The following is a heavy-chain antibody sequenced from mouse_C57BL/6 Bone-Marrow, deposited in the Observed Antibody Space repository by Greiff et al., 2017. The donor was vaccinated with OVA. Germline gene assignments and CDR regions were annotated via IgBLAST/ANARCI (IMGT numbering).Heavy chain of an antibody. J-gene: IGHJ3*01. CDR2: INPSNGGT. CDR1: GYTFTSYW. V-gene: IGHV1-53*01. D-gene: IGHD2-1*01. CDR3: ARWRGNYVAWFAY. Sequence: VQLQQPGTELVKPGASVKLSCKASGYTFTSYWMHWVKQRPGQGLEWIGNINPSNGGTNYNEKFKSKATLTVDKSSSTAYMQLSSLTSEDSAVYDGARWRGNYVAWFAYWGQGTLVTVSA.